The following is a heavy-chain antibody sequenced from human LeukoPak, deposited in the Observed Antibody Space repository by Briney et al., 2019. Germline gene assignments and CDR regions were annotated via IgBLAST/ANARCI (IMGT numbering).Heavy chain of an antibody. Sequence: PGGSLRLSCAASGFTFSSYSMNWVSQAPGKGLQWLASISSSSSYMFYADSVEGRFTISRDNAKKSLYLQMNSLRSEDTALYYCVRVVPETGTLDYWGQGALVTVSS. CDR1: GFTFSSYS. CDR2: ISSSSSYM. V-gene: IGHV3-21*01. J-gene: IGHJ4*02. CDR3: VRVVPETGTLDY. D-gene: IGHD1-1*01.